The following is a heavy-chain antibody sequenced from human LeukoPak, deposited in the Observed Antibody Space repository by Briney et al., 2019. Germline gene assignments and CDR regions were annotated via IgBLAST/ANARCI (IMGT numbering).Heavy chain of an antibody. J-gene: IGHJ4*02. D-gene: IGHD6-19*01. CDR3: AKVHSGWLFDY. CDR1: GFTLSSYA. Sequence: PGGSLRLSCAASGFTLSSYAMSWVRQAPGKGLEWVSAISGSGTGTYYADSVKGRFTISRDTSKNILYLQMNSLRAEDTAVYYCAKVHSGWLFDYWGQGTLVTVSS. CDR2: ISGSGTGT. V-gene: IGHV3-23*01.